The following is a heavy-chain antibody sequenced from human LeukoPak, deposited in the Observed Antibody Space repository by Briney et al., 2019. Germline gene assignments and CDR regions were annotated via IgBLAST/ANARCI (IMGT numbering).Heavy chain of an antibody. V-gene: IGHV4-39*01. CDR1: GGSISSSSYY. D-gene: IGHD6-19*01. CDR3: ARLSPRIAVAGTPADY. CDR2: IYYSGST. Sequence: PSETLSLTCTVSGGSISSSSYYLGWIRQPPGKGLEWIGSIYYSGSTYYNPSLQSRVTISVDTSKNQFSLKLSSVTAADTAVYYCARLSPRIAVAGTPADYWGQGTLVTVSS. J-gene: IGHJ4*02.